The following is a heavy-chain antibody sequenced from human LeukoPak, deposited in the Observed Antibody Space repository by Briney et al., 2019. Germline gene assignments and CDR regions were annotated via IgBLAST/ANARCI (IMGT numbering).Heavy chain of an antibody. CDR1: GFTFSSYW. J-gene: IGHJ4*02. D-gene: IGHD3-22*01. V-gene: IGHV3-74*01. Sequence: GGSLRLSCAASGFTFSSYWMHWVCQAPGKGLVWVSRINTDGSSTSYADSVKGRFTISRDNAKNTLYLQMNSLRAEDTAVYYCARDPYDSSGYHLFDYWGQGTLVTVSS. CDR3: ARDPYDSSGYHLFDY. CDR2: INTDGSST.